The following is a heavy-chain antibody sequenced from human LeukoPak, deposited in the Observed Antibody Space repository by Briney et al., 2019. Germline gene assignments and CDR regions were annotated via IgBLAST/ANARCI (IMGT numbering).Heavy chain of an antibody. CDR2: IYPGDSDT. D-gene: IGHD1-26*01. J-gene: IGHJ6*03. CDR3: ARLFTREDRAPYYYYYMDV. CDR1: GYSFTSYW. Sequence: GESLQISCKGSGYSFTSYWIGWVRQMPGKGLEWMGIIYPGDSDTRYSPSFQGQVTISADKSISTAYLQWSSLKASDTAMYYCARLFTREDRAPYYYYYMDVWGKGTTVTVSS. V-gene: IGHV5-51*01.